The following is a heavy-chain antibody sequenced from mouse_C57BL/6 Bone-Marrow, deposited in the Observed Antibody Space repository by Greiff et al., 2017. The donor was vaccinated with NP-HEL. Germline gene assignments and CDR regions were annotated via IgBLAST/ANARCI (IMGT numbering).Heavy chain of an antibody. J-gene: IGHJ2*01. CDR2: INPNSGST. Sequence: QVQLQQPGAELVKPGASVKLSCKASGYTFTSYWMHWVKQRPGQGLEWIGMINPNSGSTNSNEKFKSKATLTVDKSSSTAYMQLSSLTSEDSAVYDCAYYYGSSPLGYWGQGTTLTVSS. CDR3: AYYYGSSPLGY. CDR1: GYTFTSYW. V-gene: IGHV1-64*01. D-gene: IGHD1-1*01.